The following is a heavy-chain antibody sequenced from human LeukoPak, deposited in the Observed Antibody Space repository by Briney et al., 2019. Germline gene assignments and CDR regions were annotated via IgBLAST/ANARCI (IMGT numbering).Heavy chain of an antibody. CDR2: IYPGDSDT. CDR1: GYNFTSYW. Sequence: GESLKISCKGSGYNFTSYWIGWVRQMPWKGLEWMGIIYPGDSDTRYSPSFQGQVTISADKSISTAYLQWSSLKASDTAMYYCARHHCSSTSCYPDYWGQGTLVTVSS. CDR3: ARHHCSSTSCYPDY. J-gene: IGHJ4*02. V-gene: IGHV5-51*01. D-gene: IGHD2-2*01.